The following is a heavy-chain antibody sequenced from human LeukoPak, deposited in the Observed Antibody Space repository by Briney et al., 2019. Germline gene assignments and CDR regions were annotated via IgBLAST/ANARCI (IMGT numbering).Heavy chain of an antibody. Sequence: GGSLRLSCAASGFTFSSYGMHWVRQAPGKGLEWVAVISYVGRKKYYAASVKGRFTISRDNSKNTLYLQMNSLRAEDTAVYYCAKDQKPYCSSTSCYPYGGFDYWGQGTLVTVSS. CDR2: ISYVGRKK. V-gene: IGHV3-30*18. CDR3: AKDQKPYCSSTSCYPYGGFDY. CDR1: GFTFSSYG. J-gene: IGHJ4*02. D-gene: IGHD2-2*01.